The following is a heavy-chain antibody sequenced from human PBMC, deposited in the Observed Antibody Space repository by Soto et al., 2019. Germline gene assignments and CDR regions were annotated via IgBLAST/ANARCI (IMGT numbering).Heavy chain of an antibody. Sequence: SETLSLTCTVSGGSINNYYWSWVRQPPGKGLEWIRYIYYSGSTYYNPSLKSRVTISVDRSKNQFSLKLSSVTAADTAVYYCARVPDRWGQGTLVTVSS. J-gene: IGHJ5*02. V-gene: IGHV4-59*12. CDR1: GGSINNYY. CDR2: IYYSGST. CDR3: ARVPDR. D-gene: IGHD2-2*01.